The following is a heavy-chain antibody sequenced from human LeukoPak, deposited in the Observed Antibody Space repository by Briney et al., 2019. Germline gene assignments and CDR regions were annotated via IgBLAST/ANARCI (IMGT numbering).Heavy chain of an antibody. V-gene: IGHV3-48*03. CDR3: ARDWLRLGY. CDR2: ISSSGSVI. D-gene: IGHD5-12*01. J-gene: IGHJ4*02. Sequence: EGSLRLSCAASGFXLSSYEINWVRQAPGKGLEWIAYISSSGSVIFYADSVKGRFTLSRDNAKNSLHLQMNSLRAEDTAVYYCARDWLRLGYWGQGTLVTVSS. CDR1: GFXLSSYE.